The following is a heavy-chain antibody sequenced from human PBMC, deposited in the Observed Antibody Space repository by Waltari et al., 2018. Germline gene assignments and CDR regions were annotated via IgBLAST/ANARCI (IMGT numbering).Heavy chain of an antibody. CDR2: IYYSGST. D-gene: IGHD3-22*01. V-gene: IGHV4-39*07. CDR1: GGSISSSSYY. J-gene: IGHJ3*02. CDR3: ARDPPGYYYDSSGLDAFDI. Sequence: QVQLQESGPGLVKPSETLSLTCTVSGGSISSSSYYWGWIRQPPGKGLEWIGSIYYSGSTYYNPSLKSRVTISVDTSKNQFSLKLSSVTAADTAVYYCARDPPGYYYDSSGLDAFDIWGQGTMVTVSS.